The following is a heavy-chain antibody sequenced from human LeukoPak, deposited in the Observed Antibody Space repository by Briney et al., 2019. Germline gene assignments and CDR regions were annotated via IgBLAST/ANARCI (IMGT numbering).Heavy chain of an antibody. CDR1: GGSISSSNW. CDR2: IYHSGST. J-gene: IGHJ4*02. CDR3: ARATRDRTGTYYFDY. V-gene: IGHV4-4*02. Sequence: SGTLSLTCAVSGGSISSSNWWSWVRQPPGKGLEWIGEIYHSGSTNYNPSLKSRVTISVDKSKNQFSLKLSSVTAADTAVYYCARATRDRTGTYYFDYWGQGTLVTVSS. D-gene: IGHD4-17*01.